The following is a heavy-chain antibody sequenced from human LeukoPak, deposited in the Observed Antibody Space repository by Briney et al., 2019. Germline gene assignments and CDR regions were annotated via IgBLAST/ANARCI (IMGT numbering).Heavy chain of an antibody. V-gene: IGHV1-2*02. CDR1: GYTFTDYY. CDR3: ARDLEDSRGYYYGDLVD. D-gene: IGHD3-22*01. CDR2: INPNRVGT. Sequence: ASLKDSFKASGYTFTDYYMHWVRQAPGQGLEWIGCINPNRVGTNYPQKFQGTVTITRHTVIRPPYMELSSPGSEDTAVYYCARDLEDSRGYYYGDLVDWGQGTLVTVSS. J-gene: IGHJ4*02.